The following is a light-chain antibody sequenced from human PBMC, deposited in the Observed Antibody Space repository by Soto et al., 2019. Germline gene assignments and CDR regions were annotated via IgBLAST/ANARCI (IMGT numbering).Light chain of an antibody. Sequence: QSALTQPPSASGSPGQSVTISCTGTSSDVGSYNYVSWYQQHPDKAPKLMIYEVNKRPSGVPDRFSGSKSGNTASLTVSGLQAEDEADYYCTSYTSSSTLWVFGGGTKLTVL. CDR1: SSDVGSYNY. J-gene: IGLJ3*02. CDR3: TSYTSSSTLWV. V-gene: IGLV2-8*01. CDR2: EVN.